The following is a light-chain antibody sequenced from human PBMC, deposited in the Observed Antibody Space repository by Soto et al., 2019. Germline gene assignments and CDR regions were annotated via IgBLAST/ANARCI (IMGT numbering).Light chain of an antibody. Sequence: DIVSTQSPGTLSLSPGERATLSCRASQSVSSNYVAWYQQKPGQAPRLLVYGASSRATGIPDRFSGSGSGTDFTLTISRMEPEDFAVYYCQQYGSSRWTFGQGTKLDVK. CDR2: GAS. J-gene: IGKJ1*01. CDR1: QSVSSNY. V-gene: IGKV3-20*01. CDR3: QQYGSSRWT.